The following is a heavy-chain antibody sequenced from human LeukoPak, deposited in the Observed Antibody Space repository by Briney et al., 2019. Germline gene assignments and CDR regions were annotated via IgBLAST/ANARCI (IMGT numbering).Heavy chain of an antibody. J-gene: IGHJ6*02. Sequence: ASVKVSCKASGYTFTSYDINWVRQVTGQGLEWMGWMNPNSGNTGYAQKFQGRVTMTRNTSISTAYMELSSLRSEDTAVYYCATIGAYNWNLWAYYGMDVWGQGTTVTVSS. V-gene: IGHV1-8*01. CDR3: ATIGAYNWNLWAYYGMDV. CDR2: MNPNSGNT. D-gene: IGHD1-7*01. CDR1: GYTFTSYD.